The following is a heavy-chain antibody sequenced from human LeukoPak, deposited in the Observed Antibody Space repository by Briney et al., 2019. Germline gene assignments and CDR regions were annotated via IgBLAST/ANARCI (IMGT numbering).Heavy chain of an antibody. CDR2: IRNDGTKK. D-gene: IGHD4-17*01. J-gene: IGHJ6*02. CDR3: ARDLTVTTYYYYGMDV. V-gene: IGHV3-30*02. Sequence: PGGSLRLSCAASGFTFSSYGMHWVRQAPGKGLEWVAFIRNDGTKKYYADSVKGRFTISRDNSKNTLYLQMNSLRAEDTAVYYCARDLTVTTYYYYGMDVWGQGTTVTVSS. CDR1: GFTFSSYG.